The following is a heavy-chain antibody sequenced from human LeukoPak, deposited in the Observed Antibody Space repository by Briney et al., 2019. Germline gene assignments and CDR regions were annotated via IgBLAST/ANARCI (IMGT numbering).Heavy chain of an antibody. CDR2: INPSGGST. D-gene: IGHD2-2*01. Sequence: EASVKVSCKASGYTFTSYYMHWVRQAPGQGLEWMGIINPSGGSTSYAQKFQGRVTMTRDTSTSTVYMELSSLRSEDTAVYYCAMISMGYCSSTSCSQGDYWGQGTLVTVSS. V-gene: IGHV1-46*01. CDR3: AMISMGYCSSTSCSQGDY. CDR1: GYTFTSYY. J-gene: IGHJ4*02.